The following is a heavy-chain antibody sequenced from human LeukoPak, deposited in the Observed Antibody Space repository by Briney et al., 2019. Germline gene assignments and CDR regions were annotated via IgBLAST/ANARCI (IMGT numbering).Heavy chain of an antibody. CDR1: GGSISSYY. J-gene: IGHJ4*02. Sequence: SETLSLTCTVSGGSISSYYWSWIRQPPGKGLEWIGYIYYSGSTSYNPSLKSRVTISLDTSKNQFSLELSSVTAADTAVYYCARHGILDSSRKYYFDYWGQGTLVTVSS. D-gene: IGHD6-13*01. V-gene: IGHV4-59*08. CDR2: IYYSGST. CDR3: ARHGILDSSRKYYFDY.